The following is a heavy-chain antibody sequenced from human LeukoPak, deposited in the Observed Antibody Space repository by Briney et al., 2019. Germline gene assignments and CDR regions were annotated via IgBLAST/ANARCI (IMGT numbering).Heavy chain of an antibody. CDR1: GFTFSSSW. CDR2: VNPDGSDK. Sequence: GGSLRLSCAASGFTFSSSWMSWVRQAPGKGLEWVTNVNPDGSDKYYLDSVKGRFTISRDNAKNSLYLQMNTLRVEDTAVYYCTRDLMDYDVSTGLHHYYMDVWGQGTTVTVSS. J-gene: IGHJ6*02. V-gene: IGHV3-7*01. CDR3: TRDLMDYDVSTGLHHYYMDV. D-gene: IGHD3-9*01.